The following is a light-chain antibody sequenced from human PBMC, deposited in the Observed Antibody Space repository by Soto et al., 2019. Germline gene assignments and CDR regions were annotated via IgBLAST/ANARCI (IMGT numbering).Light chain of an antibody. CDR1: SSDVGTYKY. CDR2: EVS. V-gene: IGLV2-14*01. J-gene: IGLJ3*02. CDR3: SSYTSSSTLDWV. Sequence: QSVLTQPASVSGSPGQSITISCTGTSSDVGTYKYVSWYQQQPGKAPKLLIYEVSNRPSGVSNRFSGSKSGNTASLTISGLQAEDEADYYCSSYTSSSTLDWVFGGGTKVTVL.